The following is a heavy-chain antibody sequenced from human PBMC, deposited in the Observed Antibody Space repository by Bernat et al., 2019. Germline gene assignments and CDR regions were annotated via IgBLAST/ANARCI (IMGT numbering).Heavy chain of an antibody. J-gene: IGHJ5*02. CDR2: IIPILGIA. D-gene: IGHD6-19*01. CDR3: ARVEGNRIVVAGS. Sequence: QVQLVQSGAEVKKPGSSVKVSCKASGGTFSSYTISWVRQAPGQGLEWLGRIIPILGIANYAQKFQGRVTITADKATSTAYMELSSLRSEDTAVYYCARVEGNRIVVAGSWGQGTLVTVSS. V-gene: IGHV1-69*02. CDR1: GGTFSSYT.